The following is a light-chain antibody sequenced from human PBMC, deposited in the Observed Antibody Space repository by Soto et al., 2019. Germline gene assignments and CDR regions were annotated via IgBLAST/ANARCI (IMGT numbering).Light chain of an antibody. J-gene: IGKJ2*01. Sequence: IVVTQSPGTLSLSPGEKATLSCRASQSVSSSYLAWYQQKPGQAPRLLIYGASSRATGIPDRFSGSGSGTDFTLTISRLEPEDFAVYYCQQYGSSPNTFGQGTKLEIK. CDR2: GAS. CDR3: QQYGSSPNT. CDR1: QSVSSSY. V-gene: IGKV3-20*01.